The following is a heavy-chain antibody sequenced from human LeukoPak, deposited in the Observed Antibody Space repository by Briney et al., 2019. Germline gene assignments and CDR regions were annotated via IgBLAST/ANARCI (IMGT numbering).Heavy chain of an antibody. V-gene: IGHV3-23*01. J-gene: IGHJ5*02. CDR1: GFSFRSYW. Sequence: GGSLRLACAASGFSFRSYWMHWVRQAPGKGLEWVSAISSSGSTNYADSVKGRFTISKDNSKNTLYLQMNSLRAEDTAVYYCAKGPYSGFSWGQGTLVTVSS. D-gene: IGHD1-26*01. CDR3: AKGPYSGFS. CDR2: ISSSGST.